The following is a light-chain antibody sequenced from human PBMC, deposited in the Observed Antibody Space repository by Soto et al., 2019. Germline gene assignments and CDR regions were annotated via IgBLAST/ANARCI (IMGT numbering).Light chain of an antibody. Sequence: DIQMTQSPSSLSASVGDRGTIACQSSHDVSKNLNWFQQKPGEAPPLLNYDATNLERGVPSRISARWSGTDSTFTISLLQPEDVAKYYCQHYSSTLSFGGGTEVELK. V-gene: IGKV1-33*01. J-gene: IGKJ4*01. CDR2: DAT. CDR1: HDVSKN. CDR3: QHYSSTLS.